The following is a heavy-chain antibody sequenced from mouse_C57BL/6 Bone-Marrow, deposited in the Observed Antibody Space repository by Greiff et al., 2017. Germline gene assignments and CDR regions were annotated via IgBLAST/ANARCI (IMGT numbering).Heavy chain of an antibody. CDR3: AREELAVYGKGFAY. D-gene: IGHD2-1*01. CDR2: INPNYGTT. CDR1: GYSFTDYN. Sequence: VQLKESGPELVKPGASVKISCKASGYSFTDYNMNWVKQSNGKSLEWIGVINPNYGTTSYNQKFKGKATLTVDQSSSTAYMQLNSLTSEDSAVYYWAREELAVYGKGFAYWGQGTLVTVSA. V-gene: IGHV1-39*01. J-gene: IGHJ3*01.